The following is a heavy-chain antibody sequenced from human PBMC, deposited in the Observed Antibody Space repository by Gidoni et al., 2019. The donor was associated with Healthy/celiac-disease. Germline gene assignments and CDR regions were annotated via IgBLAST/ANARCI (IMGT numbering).Heavy chain of an antibody. CDR3: ARGYYDYVWGSYRSRAYFDY. CDR2: INHSGST. CDR1: GGSFSGYY. V-gene: IGHV4-34*01. Sequence: QVQLQQWGAGLLKPSEPLSLTCAVYGGSFSGYYWSWIRQPPGKGLEWIGEINHSGSTNYNPSLKSRVTISVDTSKNQFSLKLSSVTAADTAVYYCARGYYDYVWGSYRSRAYFDYWGQGTLVTVSS. J-gene: IGHJ4*02. D-gene: IGHD3-16*02.